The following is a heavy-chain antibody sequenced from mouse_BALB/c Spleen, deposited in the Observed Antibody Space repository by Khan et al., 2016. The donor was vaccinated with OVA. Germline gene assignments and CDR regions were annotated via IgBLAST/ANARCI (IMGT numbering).Heavy chain of an antibody. J-gene: IGHJ3*01. CDR2: ILPGSGRN. D-gene: IGHD1-1*01. Sequence: QVQLKESGAELMKPGASVKISCKATGYTFSSYWIEWVKKRPGHGLEWIGEILPGSGRNNYNEKFKGKATFTAETSSNTAYMQLSNLTSDDSAVYYCARGNYYGSSSWFGYWGQGTLVTVSA. V-gene: IGHV1-9*01. CDR1: GYTFSSYW. CDR3: ARGNYYGSSSWFGY.